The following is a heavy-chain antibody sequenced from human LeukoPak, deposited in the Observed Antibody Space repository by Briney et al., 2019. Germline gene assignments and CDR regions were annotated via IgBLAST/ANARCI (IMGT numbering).Heavy chain of an antibody. V-gene: IGHV3-13*01. D-gene: IGHD4-17*01. J-gene: IGHJ2*01. CDR1: GFTFSSYG. CDR3: ARDPPTVTTSLSWYFDL. CDR2: IGTAGDT. Sequence: GGSLRLSCAASGFTFSSYGMHWVRQATGKGLEWVSAIGTAGDTYYPGSVKGRFTISRENAKNSLYLQMNSLRAGDTAVYYCARDPPTVTTSLSWYFDLWGRGTLVTVSS.